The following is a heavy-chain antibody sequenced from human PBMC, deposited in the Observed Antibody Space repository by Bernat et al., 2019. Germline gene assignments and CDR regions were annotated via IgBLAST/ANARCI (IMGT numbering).Heavy chain of an antibody. J-gene: IGHJ5*02. D-gene: IGHD4-11*01. CDR3: ARVGYSNDPYWFDP. CDR2: ISSSSSYI. Sequence: EVQLVESGGGLVKPGGSLRLSCAASGFTFSSYSMNWVRQAPGKGLEWVSSISSSSSYIYYADSVKGRFTISRDNAKNSLYLQMNSLRAEDTAVYYCARVGYSNDPYWFDPWGQGTLVTVSS. V-gene: IGHV3-21*01. CDR1: GFTFSSYS.